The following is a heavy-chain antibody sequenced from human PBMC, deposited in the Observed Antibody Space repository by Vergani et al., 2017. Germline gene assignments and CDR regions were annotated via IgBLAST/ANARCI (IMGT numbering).Heavy chain of an antibody. CDR1: GYTLTELS. V-gene: IGHV1-24*01. Sequence: QVQLVQSGAEVKKPGASVKVSCKVSGYTLTELSMHWVRQAPGKGLEWMGGFDPEDGETIYAQKFQGRVTMTEDTSTDTAYLGLSSLRAEDTAVYYCATGVGGGGGRLLLRILNYWGQGTLVTVSS. D-gene: IGHD3-22*01. CDR3: ATGVGGGGGRLLLRILNY. J-gene: IGHJ4*02. CDR2: FDPEDGET.